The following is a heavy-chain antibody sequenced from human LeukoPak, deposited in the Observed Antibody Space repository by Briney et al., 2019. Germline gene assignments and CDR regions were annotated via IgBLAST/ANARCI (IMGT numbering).Heavy chain of an antibody. CDR3: AIKRRDAQKGDVFDI. D-gene: IGHD5-24*01. Sequence: SETLSLTCTISGGSINTYYWSWIRQPPGKGLEWIGYIFYSGTTYYNPSVNSRVTITMDTSKNQFFLELRSLTAAGTAVYFCAIKRRDAQKGDVFDIWGPGTMVTVSS. CDR2: IFYSGTT. J-gene: IGHJ3*02. V-gene: IGHV4-59*01. CDR1: GGSINTYY.